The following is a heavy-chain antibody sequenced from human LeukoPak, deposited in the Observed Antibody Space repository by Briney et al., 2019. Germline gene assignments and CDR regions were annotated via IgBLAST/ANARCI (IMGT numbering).Heavy chain of an antibody. CDR3: ARGQPQRYSSGWYVNWFDP. CDR2: ICHSGST. J-gene: IGHJ5*02. D-gene: IGHD6-19*01. Sequence: SETLSLTCSVSGDSINSYCWSWIRQPPGKGLEWIGYICHSGSTNYSPSLKSRVTLSVDTSKNQFSLRLTSVTAADTAVYYCARGQPQRYSSGWYVNWFDPWGQGTLVTVSS. V-gene: IGHV4-59*01. CDR1: GDSINSYC.